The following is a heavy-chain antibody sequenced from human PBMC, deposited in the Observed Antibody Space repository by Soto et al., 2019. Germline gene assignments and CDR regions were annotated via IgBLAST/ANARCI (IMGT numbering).Heavy chain of an antibody. CDR2: INHDGGWT. J-gene: IGHJ4*02. Sequence: EVQLVESGGALVQPGGSLRLSCVASGFTFSSSFMGWVRQAPGKGLEWVANINHDGGWTYYVDSVEGRFTISRDNAKDSLYLQMNSLRGEDTAVYYCARYFRGSGRYFFDYWGQGTLVTVSS. V-gene: IGHV3-7*03. D-gene: IGHD6-19*01. CDR3: ARYFRGSGRYFFDY. CDR1: GFTFSSSF.